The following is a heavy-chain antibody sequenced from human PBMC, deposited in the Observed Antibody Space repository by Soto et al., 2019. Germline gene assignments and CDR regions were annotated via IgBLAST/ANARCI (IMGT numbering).Heavy chain of an antibody. CDR2: ISGGGSNT. CDR1: GFSFETYA. V-gene: IGHV3-23*01. CDR3: AKGPGERRAPDAFDV. D-gene: IGHD1-1*01. Sequence: EVQLLESGGGLVQPGGSLRLSCAASGFSFETYAMSWVRQAPGKGLEWVSGISGGGSNTYYPGSVKGRFTISRDNSRNTVYLQLNSLRAEDTAVYYCAKGPGERRAPDAFDVWGQGTRVSVSS. J-gene: IGHJ3*01.